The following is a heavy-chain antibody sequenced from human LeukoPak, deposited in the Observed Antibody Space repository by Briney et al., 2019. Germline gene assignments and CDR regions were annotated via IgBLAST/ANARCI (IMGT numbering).Heavy chain of an antibody. D-gene: IGHD2-15*01. CDR3: AREAVAIRSDSSYFDY. Sequence: SETLSHTCTVSGGSISSYYWSWIRQPPGKGLEWIGYIYYSGSTNYNPSLKSRVTISVDTSKNQFSLKLSSVTAADTAVYYCAREAVAIRSDSSYFDYWGQGTLVTVSS. CDR2: IYYSGST. J-gene: IGHJ4*02. V-gene: IGHV4-59*01. CDR1: GGSISSYY.